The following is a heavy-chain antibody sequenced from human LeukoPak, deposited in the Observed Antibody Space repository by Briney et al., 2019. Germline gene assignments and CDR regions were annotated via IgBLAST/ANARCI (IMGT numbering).Heavy chain of an antibody. CDR2: IDYSGST. Sequence: SETLSLTCTVSGGSISSSSYQWGWIRQPPGKGLEWIGIIDYSGSTNYNPSLKSRVIISVETSKNQLSLKLSSVTAADTAVYYCARDRGSSGWYYFDYWGQGTLVTVSS. CDR1: GGSISSSSYQ. D-gene: IGHD6-19*01. CDR3: ARDRGSSGWYYFDY. J-gene: IGHJ4*02. V-gene: IGHV4-39*07.